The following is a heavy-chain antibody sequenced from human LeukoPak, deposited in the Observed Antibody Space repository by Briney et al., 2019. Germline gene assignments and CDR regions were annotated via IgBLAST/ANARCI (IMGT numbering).Heavy chain of an antibody. D-gene: IGHD4-17*01. CDR3: ARAPHGDYFDY. CDR2: ISTAGDT. V-gene: IGHV3-13*01. Sequence: PGGSLRLSCGASGVTFSSYDMHWGRQATGKGLEWVSAISTAGDTYYPGSVKGRFTISRENAKNSLYLQRNSLRAGDTAVYYCARAPHGDYFDYWGQGTLVTVSS. J-gene: IGHJ4*02. CDR1: GVTFSSYD.